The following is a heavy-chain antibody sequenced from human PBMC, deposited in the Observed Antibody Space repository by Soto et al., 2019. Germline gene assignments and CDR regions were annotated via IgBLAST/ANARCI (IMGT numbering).Heavy chain of an antibody. Sequence: QVQLVQSGAEVKKPGSSVKVSCKASGGTFSSYAISWVRQAPGQGLEWMGGIIPIFGTANYAQKFQGRVTITADESTSTAYMELSSLRSEDTAVYYCARDGPDYYDSSGYCYGDYYYGMDVWGQGTTVTVSS. CDR1: GGTFSSYA. D-gene: IGHD3-22*01. V-gene: IGHV1-69*01. CDR3: ARDGPDYYDSSGYCYGDYYYGMDV. J-gene: IGHJ6*02. CDR2: IIPIFGTA.